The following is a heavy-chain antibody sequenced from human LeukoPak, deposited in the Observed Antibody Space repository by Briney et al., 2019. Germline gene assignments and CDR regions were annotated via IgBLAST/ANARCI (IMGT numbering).Heavy chain of an antibody. V-gene: IGHV3-48*03. Sequence: GGSLRLSCAASGFIFSSYEMSWVRHAPGKGLEWVSYISRSSSNIYYADSVKGRFTISRDNAKNSLDLQMNSLRAEDTATYYCASLLGACSVPHCPPSPDYWGQGTLVTVSS. CDR3: ASLLGACSVPHCPPSPDY. CDR2: ISRSSSNI. CDR1: GFIFSSYE. J-gene: IGHJ4*02. D-gene: IGHD2-15*01.